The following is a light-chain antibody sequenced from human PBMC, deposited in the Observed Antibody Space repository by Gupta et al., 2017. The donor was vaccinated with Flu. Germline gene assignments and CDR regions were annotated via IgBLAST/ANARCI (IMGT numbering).Light chain of an antibody. CDR1: QSVSSY. CDR2: DTS. CDR3: QQRSNWPLT. J-gene: IGKJ4*01. Sequence: EIVLTQSPATLSLSPGERATLSCRASQSVSSYLAWYQHKPGQAPRLLIYDTSNRDRGIPARFSGSGSGTDFTLTISSLEPEDFAVYYCQQRSNWPLTFGGGTKVEIK. V-gene: IGKV3-11*01.